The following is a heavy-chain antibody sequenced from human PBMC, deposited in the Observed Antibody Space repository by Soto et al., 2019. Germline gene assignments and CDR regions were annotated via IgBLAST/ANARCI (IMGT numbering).Heavy chain of an antibody. V-gene: IGHV4-31*03. CDR3: ARDVSAHCSSTSCYASGYYYYGMDV. J-gene: IGHJ6*02. CDR2: IYYSGST. CDR1: GGSISSGGYY. D-gene: IGHD2-2*01. Sequence: QVQLQESGPGLVKPSQTLSLTCTVSGGSISSGGYYWSWIRQHPGKGLEWIGYIYYSGSTYYNPSLESRVTISVDTSKSQFYLKLSSVTAADTAVYYCARDVSAHCSSTSCYASGYYYYGMDVWGQGTTVTVSS.